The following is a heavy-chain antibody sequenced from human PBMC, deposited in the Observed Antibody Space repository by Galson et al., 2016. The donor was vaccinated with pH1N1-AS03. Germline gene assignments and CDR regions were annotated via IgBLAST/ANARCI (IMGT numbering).Heavy chain of an antibody. Sequence: SLRLSCATSGFTFTDFAVSWVRQAPGRGLEWVSATSSSGGSTYYAESVKDRFTISRDYSKNTVDLQMNSMRAEDTAMYYCAKDRNDYRLHYFSGSDVWGQGTTVIVSS. CDR3: AKDRNDYRLHYFSGSDV. V-gene: IGHV3-23*01. CDR1: GFTFTDFA. D-gene: IGHD1-1*01. CDR2: TSSSGGST. J-gene: IGHJ6*02.